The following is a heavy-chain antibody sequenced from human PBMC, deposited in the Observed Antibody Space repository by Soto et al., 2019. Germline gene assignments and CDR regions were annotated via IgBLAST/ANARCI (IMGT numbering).Heavy chain of an antibody. J-gene: IGHJ4*02. Sequence: GGSLIVSCVGAGFTFSSYGMHWVRQAPGKGLEWLAVISFDGNYKYHADSVKDRFTISRDNSKNTLFLEMNSLRADDTAVYYCAGGQDNLAVNFDYWGQGTPVTV. CDR3: AGGQDNLAVNFDY. V-gene: IGHV3-30*03. CDR1: GFTFSSYG. D-gene: IGHD1-1*01. CDR2: ISFDGNYK.